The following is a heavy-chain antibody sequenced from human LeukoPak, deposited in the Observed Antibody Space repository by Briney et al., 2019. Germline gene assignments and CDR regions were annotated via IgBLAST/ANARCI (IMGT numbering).Heavy chain of an antibody. D-gene: IGHD5-18*01. V-gene: IGHV3-23*01. CDR2: ISDNGGST. Sequence: QPGGSLRLSCAASGFTFSSYGMSWVRQAPGKGLEWVSTISDNGGSTYYADSVKGRFTLSRDNVQNSLYLQMNSLRAEDTAVYYCASSTGYSYGYFDYWGQGTLVTVSS. CDR1: GFTFSSYG. CDR3: ASSTGYSYGYFDY. J-gene: IGHJ4*02.